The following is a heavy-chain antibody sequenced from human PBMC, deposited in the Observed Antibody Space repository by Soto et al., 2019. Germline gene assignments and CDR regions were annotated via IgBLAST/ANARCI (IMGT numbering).Heavy chain of an antibody. Sequence: GGSLRHSYAASGLPFSDHCMDWVREAPGKGLGRVGRSRNKANSGATEYAASVKGRFTISRDDSKNSLYLQMNSLQPEDTAVYYCARGGYCSSTSCYTDYYGMDVRGQGTTVTVSS. CDR3: ARGGYCSSTSCYTDYYGMDV. V-gene: IGHV3-72*01. CDR1: GLPFSDHC. J-gene: IGHJ6*02. D-gene: IGHD2-2*02. CDR2: SRNKANSGAT.